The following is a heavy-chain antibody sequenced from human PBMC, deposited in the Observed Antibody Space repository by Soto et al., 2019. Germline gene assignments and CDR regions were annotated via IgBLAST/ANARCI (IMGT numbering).Heavy chain of an antibody. CDR3: ARGGDYYYVMDV. Sequence: QVQLVESGGGVVQPGRSLRLSCAASGFTFSSDGMHWVRQAPGKGLEWVAVIWYDGSNKYYADSVKGRFTISRDNSKNTLYLQMNSLRAEDTAVYYCARGGDYYYVMDVWGQGTTVTVSS. CDR2: IWYDGSNK. CDR1: GFTFSSDG. V-gene: IGHV3-33*01. J-gene: IGHJ6*02.